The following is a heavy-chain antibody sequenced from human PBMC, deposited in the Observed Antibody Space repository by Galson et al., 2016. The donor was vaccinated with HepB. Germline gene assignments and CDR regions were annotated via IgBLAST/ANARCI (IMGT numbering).Heavy chain of an antibody. D-gene: IGHD4-17*01. Sequence: ETLSLTCTVSGGSISSSNFYWGWIRQPPGKGLEWIGTLYYTGNTYYNASLKSPVTISVHTSKNQFSLKLSSVTAADTAIFYCARIRDYGYFDYWGQGTLVTVSS. CDR3: ARIRDYGYFDY. J-gene: IGHJ4*02. CDR2: LYYTGNT. V-gene: IGHV4-39*01. CDR1: GGSISSSNFY.